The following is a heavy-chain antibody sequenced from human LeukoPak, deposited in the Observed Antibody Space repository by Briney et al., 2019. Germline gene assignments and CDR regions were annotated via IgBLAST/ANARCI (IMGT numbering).Heavy chain of an antibody. J-gene: IGHJ4*02. CDR2: ISGSDYTT. Sequence: GGSLRLSCAASGFTFDNYAMTWVRQAPGRGLEWISTISGSDYTTYYADSVKGRFTISRDNSKNTLYLQMNSLRAEDTAVYHCAAEGQWSLVHYFNSWGQGTLVTVSS. CDR3: AAEGQWSLVHYFNS. V-gene: IGHV3-23*01. D-gene: IGHD2-15*01. CDR1: GFTFDNYA.